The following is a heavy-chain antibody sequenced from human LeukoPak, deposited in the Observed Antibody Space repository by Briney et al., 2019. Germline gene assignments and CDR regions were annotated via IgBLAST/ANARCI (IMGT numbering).Heavy chain of an antibody. Sequence: ASVKVSCKASGYTLTAYYIHWVRQAPGQRLEWLGWINPNSGGPNYAQKFRGRVTMTRDTSISTVYMDLSRLTSDDTAVYYCARDRYSSSWYGMDVWGQGTTVTVSS. D-gene: IGHD6-13*01. CDR1: GYTLTAYY. CDR3: ARDRYSSSWYGMDV. J-gene: IGHJ6*02. CDR2: INPNSGGP. V-gene: IGHV1-2*02.